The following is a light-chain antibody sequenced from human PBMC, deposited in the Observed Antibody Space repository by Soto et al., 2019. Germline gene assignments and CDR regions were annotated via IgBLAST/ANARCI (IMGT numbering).Light chain of an antibody. V-gene: IGKV1-9*01. J-gene: IGKJ4*01. CDR1: QGIRNS. CDR3: QQRTTSPLT. CDR2: SAS. Sequence: DIQLTQSPSFLSASVGDRVNITCRASQGIRNSLAWFQQKSGQAPNLLMYSASVLPSGVPSRFSGSGSGTEFTLTISSLQPEDFATYYCQQRTTSPLTFGGGTKVEVK.